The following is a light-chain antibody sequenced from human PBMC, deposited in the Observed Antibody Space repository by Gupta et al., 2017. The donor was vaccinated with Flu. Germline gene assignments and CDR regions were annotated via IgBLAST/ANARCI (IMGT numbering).Light chain of an antibody. CDR2: GAS. CDR1: QSVSSSY. J-gene: IGKJ1*01. V-gene: IGKV3-20*01. CDR3: QKDGSSTWT. Sequence: EIVLTQSPGTLSLSPGERATLSCRASQSVSSSYLGWYQQKPGQAPRLLIYGASRRATGIPDRFSGSGSGTDFTLTISRLEPEDFAVYYWQKDGSSTWTFGQGTKVEIK.